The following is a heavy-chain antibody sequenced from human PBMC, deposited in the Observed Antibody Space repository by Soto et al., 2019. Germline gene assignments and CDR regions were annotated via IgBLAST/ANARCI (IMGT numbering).Heavy chain of an antibody. CDR1: GGTFSSYA. V-gene: IGHV1-69*13. CDR2: IIPIFGTA. Sequence: ASVKVSCKASGGTFSSYAISWVRQAPGQGLEWMGGIIPIFGTANYAQKFQGRATITADESTSTAYMELSSLRSEDTAVYYCYIAYYYDSSGYYPREYYGMDVWGQGTTVTVSS. CDR3: YIAYYYDSSGYYPREYYGMDV. D-gene: IGHD3-22*01. J-gene: IGHJ6*02.